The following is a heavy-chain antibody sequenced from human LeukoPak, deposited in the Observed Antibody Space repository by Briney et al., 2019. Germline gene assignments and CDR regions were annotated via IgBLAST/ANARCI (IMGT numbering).Heavy chain of an antibody. J-gene: IGHJ4*02. Sequence: PGGSLRLSCAASGLTFSSYGMHWVRQAPGKGLEWVAFIRYDGKNKYYADSVKGRFTISRDNSKNTLYLQMNSLRAEDTAVYYCAKDQQWLSYTDQGYFDYWGQGTLVTVSS. D-gene: IGHD2-2*02. CDR3: AKDQQWLSYTDQGYFDY. CDR1: GLTFSSYG. V-gene: IGHV3-30*02. CDR2: IRYDGKNK.